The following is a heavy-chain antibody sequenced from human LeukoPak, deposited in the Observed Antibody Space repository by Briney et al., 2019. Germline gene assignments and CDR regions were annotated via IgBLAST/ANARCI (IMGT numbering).Heavy chain of an antibody. D-gene: IGHD3-22*01. Sequence: PGGSLRLSCVVSGLTLTNYALHWVRQAPGKGLEWVAVISYAGTNKYYADSVKGRFTISRDISKNTVYLRMDSLRDGDTAVYFCARGGYYYDTTGSPGDYWGQGTLVTVSS. CDR3: ARGGYYYDTTGSPGDY. CDR2: ISYAGTNK. CDR1: GLTLTNYA. J-gene: IGHJ4*02. V-gene: IGHV3-30-3*01.